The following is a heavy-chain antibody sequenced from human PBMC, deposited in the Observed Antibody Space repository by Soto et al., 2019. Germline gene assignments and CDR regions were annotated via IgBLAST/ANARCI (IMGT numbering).Heavy chain of an antibody. CDR1: GFSLSTSGMC. V-gene: IGHV2-70*01. CDR3: ARAVTMVRGVTPFDY. D-gene: IGHD3-10*01. J-gene: IGHJ4*02. Sequence: SVPTLVNPTQTLTLTCTFSGFSLSTSGMCVSWIRQPPGKALEWLALIDWDDDKYYSTSLKTRLTISKDTSKNQVVLTMTNMDPVDTATYYCARAVTMVRGVTPFDYWGQGTLVTVSS. CDR2: IDWDDDK.